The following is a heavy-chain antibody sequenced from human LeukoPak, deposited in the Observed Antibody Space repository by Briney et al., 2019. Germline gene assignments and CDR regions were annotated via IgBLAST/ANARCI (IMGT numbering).Heavy chain of an antibody. CDR1: GFTFSSYG. CDR2: ISGSGGST. V-gene: IGHV3-23*01. J-gene: IGHJ3*02. CDR3: AKARSGGSWAFDI. Sequence: GGSLRLSCAASGFTFSSYGMSWVRQAPGKGLEWVSAISGSGGSTYYADSVKGRFTISRDNSKNTLYLQMNSLRPEDTAAYYCAKARSGGSWAFDIWGQGTMVTVSS. D-gene: IGHD1-26*01.